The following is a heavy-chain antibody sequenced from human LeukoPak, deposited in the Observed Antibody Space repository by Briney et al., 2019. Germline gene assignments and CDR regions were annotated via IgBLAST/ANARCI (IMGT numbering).Heavy chain of an antibody. CDR1: GFTFSSYA. CDR3: ARDRALREATHGYYYYYMDV. V-gene: IGHV3-30*04. D-gene: IGHD5-12*01. J-gene: IGHJ6*03. CDR2: ISYDGSNK. Sequence: GGSLRLSCAASGFTFSSYAMHWVRQAPGKGLEWVAVISYDGSNKYYADSVKGRFTISRDNSKNTLYLQMNSLRAEDTAVYYCARDRALREATHGYYYYYMDVWGKGTTVTVSS.